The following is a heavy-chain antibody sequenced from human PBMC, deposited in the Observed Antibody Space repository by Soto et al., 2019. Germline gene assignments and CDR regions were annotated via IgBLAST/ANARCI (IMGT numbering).Heavy chain of an antibody. CDR2: IYWDDDK. Sequence: SGPTLVKPTQTLTLTCTFSGFSLSTSGVGVGWIRQPPGKALEWLALIYWDDDKRYSPSLKSRLTITKDTSKNQVVLTMTNMDPVDTATYYCAHSSCSGGSCYDAFDIWGQGTMVTVSS. D-gene: IGHD2-15*01. V-gene: IGHV2-5*02. J-gene: IGHJ3*02. CDR1: GFSLSTSGVG. CDR3: AHSSCSGGSCYDAFDI.